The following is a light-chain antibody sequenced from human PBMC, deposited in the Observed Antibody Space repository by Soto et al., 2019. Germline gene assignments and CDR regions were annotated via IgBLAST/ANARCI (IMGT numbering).Light chain of an antibody. V-gene: IGLV1-40*01. CDR3: QYYDSNLRVV. CDR2: GNS. CDR1: SSNSGTGYD. Sequence: QSVLKQPPSVSGAPGQRVTISCTGSSSNSGTGYDVQWYQQLPGTAPKLLIYGNSNRPSGVPDRFSGSKSGTSASLAITGLQSDAEADYYCQYYDSNLRVVVGGGTKVTVL. J-gene: IGLJ2*01.